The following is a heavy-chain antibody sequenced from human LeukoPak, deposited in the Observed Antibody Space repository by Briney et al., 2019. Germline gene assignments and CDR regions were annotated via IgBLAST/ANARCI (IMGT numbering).Heavy chain of an antibody. J-gene: IGHJ4*02. V-gene: IGHV3-74*01. D-gene: IGHD3-10*01. CDR2: INPDGSTT. CDR3: AKDLHYGSADY. Sequence: GGSLRLSCAATGFTFSNYWMHWVRQDPGKGLVWVSFINPDGSTTNYADSVKGRFTISRDNAKNALYLQMNSLRAEDTAVYYCAKDLHYGSADYWGQGTLVTVSS. CDR1: GFTFSNYW.